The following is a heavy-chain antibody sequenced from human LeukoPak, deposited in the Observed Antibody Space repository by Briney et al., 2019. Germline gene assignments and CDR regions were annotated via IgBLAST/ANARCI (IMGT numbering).Heavy chain of an antibody. J-gene: IGHJ3*02. CDR1: GDSVSSNSAA. D-gene: IGHD5-24*01. Sequence: PSQTLSLTCAVSGDSVSSNSAAWNWIRQSPSRGLEWLGRTYYSSKWYSDYVVSVKGRITVHPDTSKNQFSLQLNSVTPEDTAVYYCAGDAATGGTGYTNAFDIWGQGTMVTVSS. V-gene: IGHV6-1*01. CDR3: AGDAATGGTGYTNAFDI. CDR2: TYYSSKWYS.